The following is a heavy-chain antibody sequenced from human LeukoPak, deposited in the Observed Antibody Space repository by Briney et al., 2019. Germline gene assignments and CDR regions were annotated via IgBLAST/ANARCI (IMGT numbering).Heavy chain of an antibody. CDR3: ARYPPRTRRRGFDP. CDR1: GFTVSSNY. J-gene: IGHJ5*02. V-gene: IGHV3-66*01. Sequence: PGGSLRLSCAASGFTVSSNYMNWVRQAPGKGLEWVSMIYPNGNTFYTDSVKGRFTISRDNSKNTLDLQMSSLRAEDTAVYYCARYPPRTRRRGFDPWGQGTLVTVSS. CDR2: IYPNGNT.